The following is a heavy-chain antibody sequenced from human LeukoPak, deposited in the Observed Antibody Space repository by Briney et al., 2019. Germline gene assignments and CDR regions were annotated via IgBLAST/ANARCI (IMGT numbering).Heavy chain of an antibody. V-gene: IGHV1-2*02. Sequence: GASVKVSCKASGYIFTGYYMHWVRQAPGQGLEWMGWINPNSGGTNYAQKFQGRVTMTRDTSISTAYMELSRLRSDDTAVYYCARAPRYYDSSGYYDPWGQGTLVTVSS. D-gene: IGHD3-22*01. J-gene: IGHJ5*02. CDR2: INPNSGGT. CDR1: GYIFTGYY. CDR3: ARAPRYYDSSGYYDP.